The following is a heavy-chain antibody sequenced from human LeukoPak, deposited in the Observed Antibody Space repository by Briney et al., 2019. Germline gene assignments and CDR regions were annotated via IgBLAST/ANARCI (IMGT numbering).Heavy chain of an antibody. CDR3: ARQDDYYYYGMDF. V-gene: IGHV4-39*01. J-gene: IGHJ6*02. Sequence: SETLSLTCTVSGGSISSSSYYWGWIRQPPGKGLEWIGSIYYSGSTYYNPSLKSRVTISVDTSKNQFSLKLSSVTAADAAVYYCARQDDYYYYGMDFWGQGTTVTVSS. CDR1: GGSISSSSYY. CDR2: IYYSGST.